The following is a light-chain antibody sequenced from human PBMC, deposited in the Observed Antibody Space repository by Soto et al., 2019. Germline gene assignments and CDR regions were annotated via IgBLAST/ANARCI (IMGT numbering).Light chain of an antibody. CDR2: DAS. J-gene: IGKJ4*01. CDR1: QSVRSTY. CDR3: HQYGHSPVT. V-gene: IGKV3-20*01. Sequence: EIVLTQTPGTVSLSPGERATLSCRASQSVRSTYFAWYQHKPGQAPRLLIFDASTRATGVPDRFSGSGSGTGFTLTISRLEPEDFALYYCHQYGHSPVTFGGGTKVEIK.